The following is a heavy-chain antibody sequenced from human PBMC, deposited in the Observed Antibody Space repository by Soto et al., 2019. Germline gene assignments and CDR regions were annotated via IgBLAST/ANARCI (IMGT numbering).Heavy chain of an antibody. V-gene: IGHV4-4*02. CDR2: IYHSGST. D-gene: IGHD3-22*01. CDR3: ARDPGGYYYDSSGYYFHPFDI. CDR1: GGSISSSNW. Sequence: QVQLQESGPGLVKPSGTLSLTCAVSGGSISSSNWWSWVRQPPGKGLEWIGEIYHSGSTNYNPSLKRRVTISVDKYKHHFSLKLGSVPAADTAVYYCARDPGGYYYDSSGYYFHPFDIWGQGTMVTVSS. J-gene: IGHJ3*02.